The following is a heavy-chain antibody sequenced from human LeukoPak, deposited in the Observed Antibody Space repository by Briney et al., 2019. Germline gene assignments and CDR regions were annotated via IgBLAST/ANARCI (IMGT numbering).Heavy chain of an antibody. Sequence: NPGGSLRLSCAASGFTLSTYSMNWVRQAPGKGLEWVSSISSSSSYIYYADSVKGRFTISRDNAKNSLYLQMNSLRAEDTAVYYCAREESGSYSGFDYWGQGTLVTVSS. CDR1: GFTLSTYS. CDR2: ISSSSSYI. CDR3: AREESGSYSGFDY. J-gene: IGHJ4*02. V-gene: IGHV3-21*01. D-gene: IGHD1-26*01.